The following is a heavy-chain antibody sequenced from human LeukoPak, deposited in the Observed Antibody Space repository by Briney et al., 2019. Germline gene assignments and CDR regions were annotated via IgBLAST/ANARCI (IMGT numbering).Heavy chain of an antibody. CDR3: ARVGPYDSGSYYNINPYYYCMDV. CDR2: ISGYNGNT. D-gene: IGHD3-10*01. V-gene: IGHV1-18*01. Sequence: ASVKVSCKASGYSFANYSISWVRQAPGQGLEWMGWISGYNGNTNYARNLQDRVTMTTDTSTSTAYMELRSLRSDDTAVYYCARVGPYDSGSYYNINPYYYCMDVWGKGTTVTVSS. J-gene: IGHJ6*03. CDR1: GYSFANYS.